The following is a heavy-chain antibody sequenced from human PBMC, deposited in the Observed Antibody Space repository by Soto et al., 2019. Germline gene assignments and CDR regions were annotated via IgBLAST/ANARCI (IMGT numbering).Heavy chain of an antibody. J-gene: IGHJ6*02. CDR2: ISYDGSNK. V-gene: IGHV3-30-3*01. D-gene: IGHD4-17*01. CDR3: ARAFTVTTNPLYYYYGMDV. CDR1: GGSISSSSYY. Sequence: LSLTCTVSGGSISSSSYYWAWVRQPPGKGLEWVAVISYDGSNKYYADSVKGRFTISRDNSKNTLYLQMNSMRAEDTAVYYCARAFTVTTNPLYYYYGMDVWGQGTTVTVSS.